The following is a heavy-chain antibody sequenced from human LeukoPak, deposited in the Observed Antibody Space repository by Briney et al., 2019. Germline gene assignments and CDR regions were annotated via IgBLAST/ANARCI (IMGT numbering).Heavy chain of an antibody. J-gene: IGHJ4*02. CDR3: AHRLTVATIFDY. V-gene: IGHV2-5*02. CDR2: IYWDDGK. Sequence: SGPTLVKPTQTLTLTCTFSGFSLSTSGVGVGWIRQPPGKALEWLALIYWDDGKRYSPSLKSRLTITKDTSKNQVVLTMTNMDPVDTATYYCAHRLTVATIFDYWGQGTLVTVSS. CDR1: GFSLSTSGVG. D-gene: IGHD5-12*01.